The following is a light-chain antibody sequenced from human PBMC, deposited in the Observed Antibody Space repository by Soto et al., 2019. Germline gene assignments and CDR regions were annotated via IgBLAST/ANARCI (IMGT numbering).Light chain of an antibody. J-gene: IGLJ3*02. V-gene: IGLV5-45*03. CDR1: SGIDVGTYR. Sequence: QLVLTRPSSLSASPGTSASLTCTLRSGIDVGTYRIYWFQQKPGSPPQYLLRYKSDSDKHQGSGVPSRFSGSKDASANAGILLISGLQSEDEGDYYCLIWYSSAWVFGGGTKLTVL. CDR3: LIWYSSAWV. CDR2: YKSDSDK.